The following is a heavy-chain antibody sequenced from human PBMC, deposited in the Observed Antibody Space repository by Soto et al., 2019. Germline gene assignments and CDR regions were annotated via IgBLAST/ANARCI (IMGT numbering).Heavy chain of an antibody. CDR3: AKDQDSSGYYVGAFDI. CDR2: IIPIFGTA. CDR1: GGTFSSYA. J-gene: IGHJ3*02. D-gene: IGHD3-22*01. V-gene: IGHV1-69*06. Sequence: QVQLVQSGAEVKKPGSSVKVSCKASGGTFSSYAISWVRQAPGQGLEWMGGIIPIFGTANYAQKFQGRVTITADKSTSTAYMELSSLRAEDTAVYYCAKDQDSSGYYVGAFDIWGQGTMVTVSS.